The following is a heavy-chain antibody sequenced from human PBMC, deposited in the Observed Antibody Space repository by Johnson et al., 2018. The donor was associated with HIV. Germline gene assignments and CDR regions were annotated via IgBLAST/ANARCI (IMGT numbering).Heavy chain of an antibody. CDR1: GLIDSRNY. V-gene: IGHV3-53*01. CDR3: AVNSGNYYVYAFDI. CDR2: IHRGGST. Sequence: EVQLVESGGGLVQPGGSLRLSCVASGLIDSRNYMGWVRQPPGKGLEWVAIIHRGGSTSYTDSVKGRFTISRDNSKNTLYLQMKSLRAEDTALYYCAVNSGNYYVYAFDIWGQGTLVTVSS. D-gene: IGHD1-26*01. J-gene: IGHJ3*02.